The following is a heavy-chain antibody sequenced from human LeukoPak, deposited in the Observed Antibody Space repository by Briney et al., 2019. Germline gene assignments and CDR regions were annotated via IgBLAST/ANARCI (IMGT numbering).Heavy chain of an antibody. CDR2: ISYDGSNK. Sequence: PGRSLRLSCAASGFTFSSYAMHWVRQAPGKGLEWVAVISYDGSNKYYADSVKGRFTISRDNSKNTLCLQMNSLRAEDTAVYYCARYDCSSTSCYGMDVWGQGTTVTVSS. CDR3: ARYDCSSTSCYGMDV. CDR1: GFTFSSYA. V-gene: IGHV3-30-3*01. D-gene: IGHD2-2*01. J-gene: IGHJ6*02.